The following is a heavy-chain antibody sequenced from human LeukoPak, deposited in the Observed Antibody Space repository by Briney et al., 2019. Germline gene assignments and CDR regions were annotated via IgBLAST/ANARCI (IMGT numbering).Heavy chain of an antibody. Sequence: PGESLRLSCAASGFTFSTYSMTWVRQGPGKGLEWVSSIYPNGGSTFYADSVKGRFVISRDNSKNTLYLQMNSLRAEDSAVYFCARAQSATLSYYFDLWGQGTLVTVSS. CDR3: ARAQSATLSYYFDL. CDR1: GFTFSTYS. V-gene: IGHV3-23*01. D-gene: IGHD3-22*01. CDR2: IYPNGGST. J-gene: IGHJ5*02.